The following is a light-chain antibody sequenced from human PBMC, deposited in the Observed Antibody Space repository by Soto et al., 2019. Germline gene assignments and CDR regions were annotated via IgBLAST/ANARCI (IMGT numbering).Light chain of an antibody. CDR3: QQYNSYV. J-gene: IGKJ3*01. Sequence: DVQMTQTPSSLSASVGDRVILTCRASQSIGNWLAWYQQKSGKAPKLLVYKASSLESGVPTRFSGSGSGTDFTLTISSLQPEDFATYYCQQYNSYVFGPGNKVDIK. CDR1: QSIGNW. CDR2: KAS. V-gene: IGKV1-5*03.